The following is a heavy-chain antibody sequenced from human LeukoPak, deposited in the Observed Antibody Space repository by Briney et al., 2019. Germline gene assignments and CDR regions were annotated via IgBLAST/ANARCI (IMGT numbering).Heavy chain of an antibody. J-gene: IGHJ4*02. V-gene: IGHV1-18*01. CDR1: GYSFTNYG. CDR3: ARPAPRDCTNGICWVDY. Sequence: GASLKVSCKASGYSFTNYGFTWVRQAPGQGLEWMGWINANNGNTNYAQRLQGRVTMTIDTSTNTAYMELRSLRSDDTAVYYCARPAPRDCTNGICWVDYWGQGTLVTVSS. CDR2: INANNGNT. D-gene: IGHD2-8*01.